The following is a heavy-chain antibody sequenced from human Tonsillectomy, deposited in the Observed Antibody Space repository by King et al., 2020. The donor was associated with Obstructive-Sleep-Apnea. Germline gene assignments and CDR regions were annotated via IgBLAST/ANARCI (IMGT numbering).Heavy chain of an antibody. J-gene: IGHJ4*02. CDR2: INPNSGGT. D-gene: IGHD2-15*01. Sequence: LQLVQSGAEVKKPGASVKVSCKASGYTFTGFYMHWVRQAPGQGLEWMGWINPNSGGTNYAQKFQGRVTMTRDTSISTVDMGLSRLRSDDTAVYDCARPAYCSGGSCPGTFDYWGQGTLVTVSS. V-gene: IGHV1-2*02. CDR3: ARPAYCSGGSCPGTFDY. CDR1: GYTFTGFY.